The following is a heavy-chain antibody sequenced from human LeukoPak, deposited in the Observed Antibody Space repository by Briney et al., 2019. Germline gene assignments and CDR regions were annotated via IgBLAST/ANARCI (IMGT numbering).Heavy chain of an antibody. CDR3: ARDHRAGIVDY. CDR1: GGSISSYY. Sequence: PSETLSLTCTVSGGSISSYYWSWLRQPAGKGLEWIGRIYTSGSTNYNPSLKSRVTMSVGTSKNQFSLKLSSVTAADTAVYYCARDHRAGIVDYWGQGTLVTVSS. J-gene: IGHJ4*02. V-gene: IGHV4-4*07. D-gene: IGHD1-1*01. CDR2: IYTSGST.